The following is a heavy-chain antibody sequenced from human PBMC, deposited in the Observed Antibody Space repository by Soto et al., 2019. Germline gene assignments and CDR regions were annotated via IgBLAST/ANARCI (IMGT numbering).Heavy chain of an antibody. CDR3: ASSGTFYGDYGYFQH. J-gene: IGHJ1*01. D-gene: IGHD4-17*01. CDR2: INHSGST. V-gene: IGHV4-34*01. CDR1: GGSFSGYY. Sequence: SETLSLTCAVYGGSFSGYYWSWIRQPPEKGLEWIGEINHSGSTNYNPSLKSRVTISVDTSKNQFSLKLSSVTAADTAVYYCASSGTFYGDYGYFQHWGQGTLVTVSS.